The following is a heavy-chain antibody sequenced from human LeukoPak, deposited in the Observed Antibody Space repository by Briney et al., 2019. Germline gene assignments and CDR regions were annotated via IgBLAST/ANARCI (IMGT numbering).Heavy chain of an antibody. D-gene: IGHD2-15*01. CDR1: GGSISSYY. CDR3: ARDHVYCSGGSCPRWFDP. CDR2: IYYSGST. V-gene: IGHV4-59*01. Sequence: PSETLSLTCTVSGGSISSYYWSWIRQPPGKGLEWIGYIYYSGSTNYNPSLKSRVTISVDTSKNQFSLKLSSVTAADTAVYYCARDHVYCSGGSCPRWFDPWGQGTLVTVSS. J-gene: IGHJ5*02.